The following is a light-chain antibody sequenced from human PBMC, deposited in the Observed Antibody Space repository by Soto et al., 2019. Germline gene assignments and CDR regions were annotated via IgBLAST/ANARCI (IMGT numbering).Light chain of an antibody. CDR3: QQYGESPPT. CDR2: GAS. CDR1: QSVRNTY. V-gene: IGKV3-20*01. Sequence: EIVLTQSPGTLSLSPGERVTLSCRASQSVRNTYLAWYQQKPGRAPRLLVSGASSRATGIPDRYSGSGSGTDFTLTINRLEPEVFAVYFCQQYGESPPTFGGGTKVEIK. J-gene: IGKJ4*01.